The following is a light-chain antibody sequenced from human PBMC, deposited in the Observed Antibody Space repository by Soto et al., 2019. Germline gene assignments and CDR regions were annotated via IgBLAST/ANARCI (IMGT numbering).Light chain of an antibody. Sequence: SVLPTSVATISFSPVYRAHISCRSIQSVTTYLPWYQQKPGQAPRLLIYDASDRATGIPARFSGSGSGTDFTLTISRLEPEDFAVYYCQQRSNWPPSITCGKGQRRAIK. J-gene: IGKJ5*01. CDR3: QQRSNWPPSIT. CDR1: QSVTTY. V-gene: IGKV3-11*01. CDR2: DAS.